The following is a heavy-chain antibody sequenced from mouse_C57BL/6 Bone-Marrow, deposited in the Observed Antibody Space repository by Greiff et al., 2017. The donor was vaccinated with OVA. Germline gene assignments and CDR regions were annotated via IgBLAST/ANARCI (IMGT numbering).Heavy chain of an antibody. Sequence: QVQLQQPGAELVRPGTSVKLSCKASGYTFTSYWMHWVKQRPGQGLEWIGVIDPSDSYTNYNQQFKGKATLTVDTSSSTAYMQLSSLTAEDAAVYCGARKVAGGYWYCDVWGTGTTVTVSS. CDR3: ARKVAGGYWYCDV. CDR1: GYTFTSYW. CDR2: IDPSDSYT. V-gene: IGHV1-59*01. D-gene: IGHD1-1*01. J-gene: IGHJ1*03.